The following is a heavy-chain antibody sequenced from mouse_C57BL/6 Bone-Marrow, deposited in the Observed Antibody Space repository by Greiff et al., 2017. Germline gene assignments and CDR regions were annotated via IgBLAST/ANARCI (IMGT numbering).Heavy chain of an antibody. J-gene: IGHJ4*01. CDR2: IHPNSGST. D-gene: IGHD1-1*01. CDR3: ASYYGSSYGAMDY. Sequence: QVQLQQPGAELVKPGASVKLSCKASGYTFTSYWMHWVKQRPGQGLEWIGMIHPNSGSTNYNEKFKSKATLTVDKSSSNAYMQLSSLTSEDSAVYYCASYYGSSYGAMDYWGQGTSVTVSS. CDR1: GYTFTSYW. V-gene: IGHV1-64*01.